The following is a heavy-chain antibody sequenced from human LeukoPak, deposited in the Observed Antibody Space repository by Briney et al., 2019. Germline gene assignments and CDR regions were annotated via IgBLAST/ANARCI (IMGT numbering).Heavy chain of an antibody. D-gene: IGHD2-2*03. CDR1: GFTLNNYA. CDR2: IRGSGGTT. Sequence: GGSLRLSCAVSGFTLNNYAMSWVRQASGKGLEWVARIRGSGGTTNYADSVKGRFTISRDNSKNTLYLQMSYLRAEDTAVYYCAKMSGDCSSISCSSFDYWGQGALVTVSS. J-gene: IGHJ4*02. V-gene: IGHV3-23*01. CDR3: AKMSGDCSSISCSSFDY.